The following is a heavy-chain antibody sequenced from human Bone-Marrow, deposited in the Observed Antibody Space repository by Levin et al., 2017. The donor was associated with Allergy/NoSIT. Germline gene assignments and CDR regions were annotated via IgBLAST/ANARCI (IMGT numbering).Heavy chain of an antibody. V-gene: IGHV3-21*01. CDR1: GFTFSSYS. CDR2: ISSSSSYI. Sequence: PGGSLRLSCAASGFTFSSYSMNWVRQAPGKGLEWVSSISSSSSYIYYADSVKGRFTISRDNAKNSLYLQMNSLRAEDTAVYYCARDRMTTGGFDLWGRGTLVTVSS. D-gene: IGHD4-17*01. J-gene: IGHJ2*01. CDR3: ARDRMTTGGFDL.